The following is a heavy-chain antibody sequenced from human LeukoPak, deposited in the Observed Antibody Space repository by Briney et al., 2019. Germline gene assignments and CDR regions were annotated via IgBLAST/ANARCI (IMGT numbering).Heavy chain of an antibody. CDR2: IRYDGSNK. V-gene: IGHV3-30*02. J-gene: IGHJ4*02. D-gene: IGHD4-17*01. CDR1: GFTFSSYG. Sequence: GGSLRLSCAASGFTFSSYGMHWVRQAPGKGLEWVAFIRYDGSNKYYADSVKGRFTISRDNSKNTLYLQMNGLRAEDTAVYYCAKDGGLYGDYRTYYLDYWGQGTLVTVSS. CDR3: AKDGGLYGDYRTYYLDY.